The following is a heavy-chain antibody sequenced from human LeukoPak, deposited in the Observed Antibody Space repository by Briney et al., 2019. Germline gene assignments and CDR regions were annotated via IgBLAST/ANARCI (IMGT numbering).Heavy chain of an antibody. CDR2: ISYDGSNK. V-gene: IGHV3-30-3*01. Sequence: PGRSLRLSCAASGFTFSSYAMHWVRQAPGKGLEWVAVISYDGSNKYYADSVKGRFTISRDNSKNTLYLQMNSLRAEDTAVYYCARVCGGDCYTYDAFDIWGQGTMVTVSS. CDR3: ARVCGGDCYTYDAFDI. CDR1: GFTFSSYA. D-gene: IGHD2-21*02. J-gene: IGHJ3*02.